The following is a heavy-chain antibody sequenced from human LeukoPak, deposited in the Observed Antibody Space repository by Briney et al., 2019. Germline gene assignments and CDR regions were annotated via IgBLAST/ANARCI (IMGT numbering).Heavy chain of an antibody. CDR3: AKGRWTGDDAFDI. V-gene: IGHV3-30*18. CDR2: ISYDGSNK. D-gene: IGHD3/OR15-3a*01. J-gene: IGHJ3*02. Sequence: TGGSLRLSCAASGFTFGSFAMHWVGQAPGKGLEWVAVISYDGSNKYYADSVKGRFTISTDNSKTTLDLHMNSLRAEDTAVYYCAKGRWTGDDAFDIWGQGTMVTVSS. CDR1: GFTFGSFA.